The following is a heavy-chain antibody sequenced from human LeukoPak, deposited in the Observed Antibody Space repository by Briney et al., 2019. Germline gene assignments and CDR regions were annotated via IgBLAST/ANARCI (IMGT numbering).Heavy chain of an antibody. Sequence: SVKVSCKASGGTFSSYAISWVRQAPGQGLEWMGGIIPIFGTANYAQKFQGRVTITTDEFTSTAYMELSSLRSEDTAVYYCARVRSAYCSSTSCPFDYWGQGTLVTVSS. D-gene: IGHD2-2*01. CDR2: IIPIFGTA. CDR3: ARVRSAYCSSTSCPFDY. V-gene: IGHV1-69*05. J-gene: IGHJ4*02. CDR1: GGTFSSYA.